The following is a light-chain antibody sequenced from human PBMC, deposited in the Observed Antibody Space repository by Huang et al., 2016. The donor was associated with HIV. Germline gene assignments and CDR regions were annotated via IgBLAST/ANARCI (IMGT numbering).Light chain of an antibody. CDR2: A. CDR1: QGISNS. CDR3: QQYYSTPT. J-gene: IGKJ1*01. Sequence: DIQMTQSPSSLSPSVGDRVTITCRARQGISNSLAWYQQNQGKAPKPLLHATSRFSGSGSGTDYTLTISSLQPEDFATYYCQQYYSTPTFGQGTKVESK. V-gene: IGKV1-NL1*01.